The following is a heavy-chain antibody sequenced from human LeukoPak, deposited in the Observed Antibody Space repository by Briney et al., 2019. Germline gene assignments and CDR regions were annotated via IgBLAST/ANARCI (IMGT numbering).Heavy chain of an antibody. Sequence: PGGSLRLSRAASGFTFSSYSMNWVRQAPGGGLECVSYISISSSTIYYADSAKGRFTISRDNAKNSLYLQMTSLRAEDTAVYYCARSRLVATDYWGQGTLVTVSS. CDR3: ARSRLVATDY. J-gene: IGHJ4*02. CDR1: GFTFSSYS. D-gene: IGHD5-12*01. V-gene: IGHV3-48*04. CDR2: ISISSSTI.